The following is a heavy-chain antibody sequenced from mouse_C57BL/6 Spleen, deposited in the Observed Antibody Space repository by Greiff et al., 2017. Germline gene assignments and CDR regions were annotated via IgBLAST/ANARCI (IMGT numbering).Heavy chain of an antibody. V-gene: IGHV1-55*01. CDR2: IYPGSGST. J-gene: IGHJ2*01. CDR3: ARGGITTGGDYFDY. D-gene: IGHD1-1*01. Sequence: QVQLQQPGAELVKPGASVKMSCKASGYTFTSYWITWVKQRPGQGLEWIGDIYPGSGSTNYNEKFKSKATLTVDTSSSTAYMQLSSLTSDDAAVYYSARGGITTGGDYFDYWGQGTTLTVSA. CDR1: GYTFTSYW.